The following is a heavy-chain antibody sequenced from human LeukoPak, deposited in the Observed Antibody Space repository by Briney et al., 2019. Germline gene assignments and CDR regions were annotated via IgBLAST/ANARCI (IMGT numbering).Heavy chain of an antibody. CDR3: AHPKIPTYSGYDYFDY. D-gene: IGHD5-12*01. V-gene: IGHV2-5*01. CDR2: IYWNDDK. Sequence: SGPTLVKPTQTLTLTCTFSGFSLSTSGVGVGWIRQPPGKALEWLALIYWNDDKRYSPSLKSRLTITKDTSKNQVVLTMTNMDPVDTATYYCAHPKIPTYSGYDYFDYWGQGTLVTVSS. CDR1: GFSLSTSGVG. J-gene: IGHJ4*02.